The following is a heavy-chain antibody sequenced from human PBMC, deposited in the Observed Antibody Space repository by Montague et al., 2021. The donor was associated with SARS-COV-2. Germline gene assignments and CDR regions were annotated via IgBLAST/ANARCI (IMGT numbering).Heavy chain of an antibody. CDR2: IFHSGTT. V-gene: IGHV4-4*02. Sequence: GTLSLTCTVSGGSISSDNWWTWVRQPPGKGLEWIGDIFHSGTTNYNPSLKSRLTISVDKSKNQISLKLISVTAADTAMYYCALPLGGARFDPWGQGTLVTVSS. CDR1: GGSISSDNW. J-gene: IGHJ5*02. D-gene: IGHD3-16*01. CDR3: ALPLGGARFDP.